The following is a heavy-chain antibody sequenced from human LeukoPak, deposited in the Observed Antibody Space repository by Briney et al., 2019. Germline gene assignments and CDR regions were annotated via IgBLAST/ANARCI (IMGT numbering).Heavy chain of an antibody. J-gene: IGHJ4*02. D-gene: IGHD5-18*01. Sequence: GASLQISCTGSGYNFTTYWISWVRQMPGKGLEWMGRIDVSDSYINYRPSFQGRVTISADKSISTAYLQWSSLKASDTAMYYCASGYSLHYFDYWGQGTLVTVSS. V-gene: IGHV5-10-1*01. CDR3: ASGYSLHYFDY. CDR2: IDVSDSYI. CDR1: GYNFTTYW.